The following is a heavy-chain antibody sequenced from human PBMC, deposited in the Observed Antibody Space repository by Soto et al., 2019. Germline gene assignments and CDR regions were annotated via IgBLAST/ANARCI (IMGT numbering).Heavy chain of an antibody. CDR2: ISSSSSYI. CDR1: GFTFSSYS. V-gene: IGHV3-21*01. CDR3: ARDRSTNDAFDI. Sequence: GGSLRLSCAASGFTFSSYSMNWVRQAPGKGLEWVSSISSSSSYIYYADSVKGRFNISRDNAKNSLYLQMNSLRAEDTAVYYCARDRSTNDAFDIWGQGTMVTVSS. D-gene: IGHD2-8*01. J-gene: IGHJ3*02.